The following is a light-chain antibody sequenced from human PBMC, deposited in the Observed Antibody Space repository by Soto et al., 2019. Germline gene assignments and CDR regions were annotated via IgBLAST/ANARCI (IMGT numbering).Light chain of an antibody. CDR1: QSVSSTS. CDR3: QQHGSSVT. CDR2: GAS. J-gene: IGKJ5*01. V-gene: IGKV3-20*01. Sequence: EIVLTQSPGTLSLSPGERATLSCRASQSVSSTSLGWYQQKPGQAPRLLIYGASSRATGIPDRFSGSGSGTDFTLTISRLEPEDFAVYYCQQHGSSVTFGQGTRLEMK.